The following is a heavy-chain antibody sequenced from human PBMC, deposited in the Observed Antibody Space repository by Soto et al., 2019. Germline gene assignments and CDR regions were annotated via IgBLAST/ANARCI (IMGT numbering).Heavy chain of an antibody. Sequence: WGSLRLSCAASGFTFSSYAMSWVRQAPGKGLEWVSAISGSGGSTYYADSVKGRFTISRDNSKNTLYLQMNSLRAEDTAVYYCAKDPGVVGATTGVAFDIWGQGTMGTVSS. CDR3: AKDPGVVGATTGVAFDI. V-gene: IGHV3-23*01. CDR2: ISGSGGST. J-gene: IGHJ3*02. CDR1: GFTFSSYA. D-gene: IGHD1-26*01.